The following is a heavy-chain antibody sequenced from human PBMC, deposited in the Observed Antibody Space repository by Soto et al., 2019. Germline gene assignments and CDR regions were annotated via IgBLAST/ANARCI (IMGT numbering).Heavy chain of an antibody. V-gene: IGHV4-34*01. D-gene: IGHD3-3*01. CDR1: GGSFSGYY. Sequence: SETLSLTCAVYGGSFSGYYWSWIRQPPGKGLEWIGEINHSGSTNYNPSLKSRVTISVDTSKNQFSLKLSSVTAADTAVYYSARGFWVTIFGVVIPNYYYYGTHVWGQATTVT. J-gene: IGHJ6*02. CDR2: INHSGST. CDR3: ARGFWVTIFGVVIPNYYYYGTHV.